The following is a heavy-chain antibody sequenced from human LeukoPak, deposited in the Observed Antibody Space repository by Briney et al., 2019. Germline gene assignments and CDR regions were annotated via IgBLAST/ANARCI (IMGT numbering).Heavy chain of an antibody. J-gene: IGHJ4*02. Sequence: PGGSLRLSCAASGFTVSSNYMNWVRQAPGKGLEWISIIYSGGSTYYADSVKGKFTISRDNSKNTLYLQMNSLRAEDTAVYYCARWNSGYNWNEAGYFDYWGQGTLVTVSS. V-gene: IGHV3-66*01. CDR2: IYSGGST. CDR1: GFTVSSNY. D-gene: IGHD1-1*01. CDR3: ARWNSGYNWNEAGYFDY.